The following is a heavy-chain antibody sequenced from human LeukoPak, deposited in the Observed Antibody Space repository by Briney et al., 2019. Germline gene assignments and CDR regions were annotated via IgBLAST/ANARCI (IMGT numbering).Heavy chain of an antibody. J-gene: IGHJ6*02. V-gene: IGHV3-43*02. CDR1: GFTFDDYA. CDR2: ISGDGGST. CDR3: AKDMAPYDSSGYYYLSYYYYGMDV. D-gene: IGHD3-22*01. Sequence: GGSLRLSCAASGFTFDDYAMHWVRQAPGKGLEWVSLISGDGGSTYYADPVKGRFTISRDNSKNSLYLQMNSLRTEDTALYYCAKDMAPYDSSGYYYLSYYYYGMDVWGQGTTVTVSS.